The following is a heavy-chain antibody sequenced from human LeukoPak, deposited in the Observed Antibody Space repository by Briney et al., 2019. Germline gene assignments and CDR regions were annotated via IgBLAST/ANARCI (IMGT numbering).Heavy chain of an antibody. D-gene: IGHD3-22*01. Sequence: ASVKVSCKASGGTFSSYAICWVRPAPGQGLEWMGRIFPILGIANSAQKFQGRVTITADKSTSTAYMELSSLRSEDTAFYYCARDGEYYYDSSGYYELDYWGQGNLFTVSS. J-gene: IGHJ4*02. CDR1: GGTFSSYA. CDR2: IFPILGIA. V-gene: IGHV1-69*04. CDR3: ARDGEYYYDSSGYYELDY.